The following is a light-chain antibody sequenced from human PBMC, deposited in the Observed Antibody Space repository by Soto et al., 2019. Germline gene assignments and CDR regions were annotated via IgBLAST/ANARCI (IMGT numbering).Light chain of an antibody. Sequence: EIVLTQSPGFLSLSPGERATLSCRASQSVDSSFFAWYQQKPGQAPRLLIYAASKRATGIPDRFSGSGSGTDFTLTISRLEPEDFAVYYCQQYVSSVTFGQGTKVEIK. CDR3: QQYVSSVT. CDR1: QSVDSSF. CDR2: AAS. J-gene: IGKJ1*01. V-gene: IGKV3-20*01.